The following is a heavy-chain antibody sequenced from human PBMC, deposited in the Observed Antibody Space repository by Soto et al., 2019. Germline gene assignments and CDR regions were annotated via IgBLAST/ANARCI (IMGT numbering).Heavy chain of an antibody. Sequence: EVQLVESGGGLVQPGGSLRLSCATSGFILSDCAMNWVCQAPGKGLEWVSYISSSSSVIDYADSVKGRFTVSRDNARNSLYLQMSSLRAEDTAVYYCARVLSWGSNWYYYMDVWGKGTTVTVSS. J-gene: IGHJ6*03. CDR3: ARVLSWGSNWYYYMDV. CDR2: ISSSSSVI. CDR1: GFILSDCA. D-gene: IGHD7-27*01. V-gene: IGHV3-48*01.